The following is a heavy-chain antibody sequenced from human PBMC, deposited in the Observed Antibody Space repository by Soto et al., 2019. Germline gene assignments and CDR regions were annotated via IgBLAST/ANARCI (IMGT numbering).Heavy chain of an antibody. D-gene: IGHD6-25*01. Sequence: GESLSLSCAASGFTFSSYAMSWVRQAPGKGLEWVSAISGSGGSTYYADSVKGRFTISRDNSKNTLYLQMNSLRAEDTAVYYCAKDKRHSRGGWWFDPWGQGTLVTVSS. J-gene: IGHJ5*02. CDR1: GFTFSSYA. CDR3: AKDKRHSRGGWWFDP. V-gene: IGHV3-23*01. CDR2: ISGSGGST.